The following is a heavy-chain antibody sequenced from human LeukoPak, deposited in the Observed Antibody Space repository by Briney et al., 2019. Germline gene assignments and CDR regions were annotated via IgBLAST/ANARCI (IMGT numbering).Heavy chain of an antibody. CDR2: ISGSGGST. J-gene: IGHJ6*03. Sequence: GGSLRLSCAASGFAFSTYAMGWVRQAPGKGLEWVSTISGSGGSTYYADSVKGRFTISRDNSKNSLYLQMNSLRAEDTALYYCARDKVTTYGYYYYMDVWGKGTTVTVSS. V-gene: IGHV3-23*01. CDR1: GFAFSTYA. D-gene: IGHD4-11*01. CDR3: ARDKVTTYGYYYYMDV.